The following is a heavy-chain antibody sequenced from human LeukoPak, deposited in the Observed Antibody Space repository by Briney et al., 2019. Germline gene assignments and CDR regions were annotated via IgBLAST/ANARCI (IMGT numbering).Heavy chain of an antibody. CDR2: IYYSGST. V-gene: IGHV4-59*08. CDR1: GGSISSYY. J-gene: IGHJ2*01. CDR3: ARSDYYYDSSGYYGSLYWYFDL. Sequence: SETLSLTCTVSGGSISSYYWSWIRQPPGKGLEWIGYIYYSGSTNYNPSLKSRVTISVDTSKNQFSLKLSSVTAADTAVYYCARSDYYYDSSGYYGSLYWYFDLWGRGTLVTVSS. D-gene: IGHD3-22*01.